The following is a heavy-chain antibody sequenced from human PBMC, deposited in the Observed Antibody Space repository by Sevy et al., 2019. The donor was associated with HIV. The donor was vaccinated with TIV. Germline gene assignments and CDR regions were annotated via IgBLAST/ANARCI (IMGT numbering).Heavy chain of an antibody. CDR1: GGTFSSYG. CDR3: ARGGGNGWYYFDY. J-gene: IGHJ4*02. Sequence: ASVKVSCKASGGTFSSYGISWVRQAPGQGLEWMGGIIPILGTVNYAQKFQGRVTITADESTKTAYMELGSLRSEDTAVYYCARGGGNGWYYFDYWGQETLFTVSS. D-gene: IGHD6-19*01. V-gene: IGHV1-69*13. CDR2: IIPILGTV.